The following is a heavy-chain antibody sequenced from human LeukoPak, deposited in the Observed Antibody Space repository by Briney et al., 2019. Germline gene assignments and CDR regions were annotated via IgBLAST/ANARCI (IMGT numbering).Heavy chain of an antibody. J-gene: IGHJ4*02. CDR2: ITRSSSTI. CDR1: GFTFSWYS. CDR3: ARRSDYSTGWYDLDY. V-gene: IGHV3-48*01. Sequence: PGGSLRLSCAVSGFTFSWYSMNWVRQAPGKGLEWLSYITRSSSTIYYADSVQGRFTISKDNSKNTLYLQMNSLRAEDTAVYYCARRSDYSTGWYDLDYWGQGNLVTVSS. D-gene: IGHD6-13*01.